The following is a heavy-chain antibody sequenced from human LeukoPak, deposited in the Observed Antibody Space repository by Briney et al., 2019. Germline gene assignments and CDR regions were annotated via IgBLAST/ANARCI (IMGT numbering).Heavy chain of an antibody. V-gene: IGHV3-66*03. Sequence: GGSLRLSCTVSGFTVSSNSMSWVRQAPGKGLEWVSFIYSDNTHYSDSVKGRFTISRDNSKNTLYLQMNSLRAEDTAVYYCARDDRVVPAAMPALGYWGQGTLVTVSS. CDR3: ARDDRVVPAAMPALGY. CDR2: IYSDNT. CDR1: GFTVSSNS. J-gene: IGHJ4*02. D-gene: IGHD2-2*01.